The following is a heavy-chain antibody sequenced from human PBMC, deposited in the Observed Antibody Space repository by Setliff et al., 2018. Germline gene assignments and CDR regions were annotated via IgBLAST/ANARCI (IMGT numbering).Heavy chain of an antibody. CDR3: ARDYYDSRGSYAFDI. J-gene: IGHJ3*02. Sequence: SETLSLTCAVYGGSFSGYYWSWIRQPPGKGLEWIGEINHSGSTNYNPSLKSRVTISVDTSKNQFSLKLSSVTAADTAMYYCARDYYDSRGSYAFDIWGQGTVVTVS. D-gene: IGHD3-22*01. CDR2: INHSGST. CDR1: GGSFSGYY. V-gene: IGHV4-34*01.